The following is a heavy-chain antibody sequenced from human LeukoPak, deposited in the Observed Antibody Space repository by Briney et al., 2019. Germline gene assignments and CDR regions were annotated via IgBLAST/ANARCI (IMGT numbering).Heavy chain of an antibody. CDR2: ISTYNYNT. CDR1: GYTFTSYG. CDR3: ARQVDTTMALPDY. J-gene: IGHJ4*02. Sequence: GAPVKVSCKTSGYTFTSYGVSWVRQAPGQRLEWMGWISTYNYNTNYAQKFRGRVTLTKDTSTSTVYMELRSLRSDDTAIYYCARQVDTTMALPDYWGQGTLVTASS. V-gene: IGHV1-18*01. D-gene: IGHD5-18*01.